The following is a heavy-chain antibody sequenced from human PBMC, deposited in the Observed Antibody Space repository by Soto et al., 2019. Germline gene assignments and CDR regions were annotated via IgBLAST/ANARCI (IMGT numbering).Heavy chain of an antibody. Sequence: EVQLVESGGGLVQPGRSLRLSCAPSGFTFDDYAMHWVRQAPGKGLEWVSGISWDSGSIGYADSVKGRFTISRDNAKNSLCLQMNSLRSEDKALYYCAKDRGTYYYGSGNCFDYWGQGTRVTVSS. CDR2: ISWDSGSI. CDR3: AKDRGTYYYGSGNCFDY. J-gene: IGHJ4*02. CDR1: GFTFDDYA. V-gene: IGHV3-9*01. D-gene: IGHD3-10*01.